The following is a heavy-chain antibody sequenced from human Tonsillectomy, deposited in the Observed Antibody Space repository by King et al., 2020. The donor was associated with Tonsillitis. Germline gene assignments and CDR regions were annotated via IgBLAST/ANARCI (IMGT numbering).Heavy chain of an antibody. J-gene: IGHJ3*02. CDR2: ISAFNGDT. CDR3: ARVIIASGSYYPDAFDM. V-gene: IGHV1-18*04. CDR1: GYTLTSYG. D-gene: IGHD3-10*01. Sequence: VQLVESGAEVKKPGASVKVSCKASGYTLTSYGISWVRQAPGQGLEWMGWISAFNGDTNYAQNLQARVTMTTDTSTSTAYMELRSLRSDDTAVYYCARVIIASGSYYPDAFDMWGQGTMVTVSS.